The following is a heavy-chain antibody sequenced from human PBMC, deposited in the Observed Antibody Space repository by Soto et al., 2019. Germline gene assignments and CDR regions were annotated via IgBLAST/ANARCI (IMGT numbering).Heavy chain of an antibody. J-gene: IGHJ3*02. CDR1: GFTFSSYA. D-gene: IGHD3-10*01. V-gene: IGHV3-23*01. CDR3: AKLTGWFGAFDI. CDR2: ISGSGGST. Sequence: EVQLLESGGGLVQPGGSLRLSCAASGFTFSSYAMSWVRQAPGKGLEWVSAISGSGGSTYYADSVKGRFTISRDNSKNTLYLQMNSLRAEDMAVYYCAKLTGWFGAFDIWGQGTMVTVSS.